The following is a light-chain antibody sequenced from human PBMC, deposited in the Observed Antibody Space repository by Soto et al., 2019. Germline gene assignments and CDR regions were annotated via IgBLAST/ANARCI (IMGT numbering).Light chain of an antibody. CDR1: SSDVGNYNY. Sequence: QSALTQPASVSGSPGQSITISCTGTSSDVGNYNYVSWYQLHPGKAPKLMIYEVTNRPSGVSNRFSGSKSGNTASLTISGLQAEDEADYYCCSYAGSSTYVFGTGTKVTVL. CDR2: EVT. J-gene: IGLJ1*01. V-gene: IGLV2-23*02. CDR3: CSYAGSSTYV.